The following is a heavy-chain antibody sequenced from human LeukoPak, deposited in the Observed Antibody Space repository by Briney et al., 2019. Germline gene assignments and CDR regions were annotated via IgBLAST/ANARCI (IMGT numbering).Heavy chain of an antibody. D-gene: IGHD2-15*01. V-gene: IGHV3-66*04. CDR3: ATLKRGYGGYFDL. CDR1: GFTVSSNY. J-gene: IGHJ2*01. Sequence: PGGSLRLSCAGSGFTVSSNYMTWVRQAPGKGLEWVSVHYTGGTTYYAGSVRGRFTISRDNSMNTVYLQMSRLRDEDTAVYYCATLKRGYGGYFDLWGRGTLVTVSS. CDR2: HYTGGTT.